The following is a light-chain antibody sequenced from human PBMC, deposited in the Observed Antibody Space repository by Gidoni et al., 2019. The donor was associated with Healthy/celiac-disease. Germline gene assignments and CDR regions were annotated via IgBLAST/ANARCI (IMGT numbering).Light chain of an antibody. CDR2: GAS. V-gene: IGKV3-15*01. Sequence: EIVMPQSPATLSVSPGARSTLSCRASQSVSSNLAWYQQKPGHAPRLLIYGASTRATGIPARFSGSGSGTEFTLTISSLQSEDFAFYYCQQYNNWPPWTFGQGTKVEIK. CDR1: QSVSSN. CDR3: QQYNNWPPWT. J-gene: IGKJ1*01.